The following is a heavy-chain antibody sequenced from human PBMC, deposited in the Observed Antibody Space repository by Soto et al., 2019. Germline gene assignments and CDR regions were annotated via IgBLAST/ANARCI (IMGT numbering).Heavy chain of an antibody. CDR3: ARDRNGMDV. Sequence: GGSLKLSCSSNSLPFISYDLHWVRQATGKGLEWVSAIGTAGDTYYPGSVKGRFTISRENAKNSLYLQMNSLRAGDTAVYYCARDRNGMDVWGQGT. J-gene: IGHJ6*02. V-gene: IGHV3-13*04. CDR1: SLPFISYD. CDR2: IGTAGDT.